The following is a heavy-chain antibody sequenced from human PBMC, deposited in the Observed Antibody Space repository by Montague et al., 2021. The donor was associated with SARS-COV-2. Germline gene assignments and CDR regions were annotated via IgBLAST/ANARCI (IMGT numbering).Heavy chain of an antibody. CDR2: INHSGST. J-gene: IGHJ4*02. CDR1: GGSFSGYY. D-gene: IGHD2-21*01. CDR3: AREARGRVVVVLAIPYYYFDF. V-gene: IGHV4-34*01. Sequence: SETLSLTCAVYGGSFSGYYWSWIRQPPGKGLEWIGEINHSGSTNYNPSLKSRVTISVDTSKNQFSLKLSSVTAADTAVYYCAREARGRVVVVLAIPYYYFDFWGQGTLVTVSS.